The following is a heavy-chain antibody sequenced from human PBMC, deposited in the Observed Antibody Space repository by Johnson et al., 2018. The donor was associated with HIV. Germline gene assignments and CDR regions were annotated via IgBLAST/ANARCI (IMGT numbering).Heavy chain of an antibody. J-gene: IGHJ3*02. D-gene: IGHD2-15*01. CDR2: ISYDGNNK. CDR3: ANSLLLDAFNI. V-gene: IGHV3-30*04. CDR1: GLTFNNYP. Sequence: QVQLVESGGGVVQPGRSLRLSCSVSGLTFNNYPMHWVRQAPGKGLEWVAVISYDGNNKYYADSVKGRFTISRDTSKTTLYLQMNSLRDEDTAVYYCANSLLLDAFNIWGQGTMVTVSS.